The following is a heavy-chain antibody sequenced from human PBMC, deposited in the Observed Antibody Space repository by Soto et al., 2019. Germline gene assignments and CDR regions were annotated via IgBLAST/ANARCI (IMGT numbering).Heavy chain of an antibody. Sequence: GGSLRLSCAASGFAFSSYAMSWLRQAPGKGLEWVSAISGSGGSTYYADSVKGRFTISRDNSKNTLYLQMNSLRAEDTAVYYCASGYIDYFDYWGQGTLVTVS. CDR2: ISGSGGST. V-gene: IGHV3-23*01. CDR1: GFAFSSYA. J-gene: IGHJ4*02. CDR3: ASGYIDYFDY. D-gene: IGHD1-1*01.